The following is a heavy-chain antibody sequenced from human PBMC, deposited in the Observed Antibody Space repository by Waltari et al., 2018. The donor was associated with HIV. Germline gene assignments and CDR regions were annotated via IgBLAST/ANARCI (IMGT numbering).Heavy chain of an antibody. CDR3: AEYFGMDA. V-gene: IGHV3-30*02. Sequence: QARLVESGGQVVQPGGSLRLSCGGSGFSFRSYGIHWVRQAPGRGLEWVAFIRYDGINKYYGDSVKGRFTISRDNPKNTVFLRMTTLRPDDTGVYYCAEYFGMDAVGRGTTVIVSS. CDR2: IRYDGINK. J-gene: IGHJ6*02. D-gene: IGHD3-9*01. CDR1: GFSFRSYG.